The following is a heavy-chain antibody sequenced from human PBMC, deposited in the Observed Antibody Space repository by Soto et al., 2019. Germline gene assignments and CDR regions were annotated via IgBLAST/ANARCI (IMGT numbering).Heavy chain of an antibody. CDR1: GGTFSGYY. D-gene: IGHD3-3*01. CDR2: INHSGST. V-gene: IGHV4-34*01. CDR3: ARATGITIFGVAKRGPFDY. Sequence: QVQLQQWGAGLLKPSETLSLACAVYGGTFSGYYWSWIRQPPGKGQEWIGEINHSGSTNYNPSLKSRVTISVDTAKNQFPLKLSSVTAADTAVYYCARATGITIFGVAKRGPFDYWGQGTLVTVSS. J-gene: IGHJ4*02.